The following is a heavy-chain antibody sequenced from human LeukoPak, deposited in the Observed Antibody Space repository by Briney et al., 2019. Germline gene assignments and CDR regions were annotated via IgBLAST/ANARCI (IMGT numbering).Heavy chain of an antibody. V-gene: IGHV3-33*03. J-gene: IGHJ5*01. CDR3: AGGNGYYPLTTS. CDR1: DSIIRHYG. D-gene: IGHD3-22*01. CDR2: KGDDGSNK. Sequence: GGSLRLSCAASDSIIRHYGMHWVRQAPGKGLVGVAVKGDDGSNKHYADSVKGRFTISRDNSKNTVYLQMDSRRAEDTAVYFCAGGNGYYPLTTSWGHGALVTVSS.